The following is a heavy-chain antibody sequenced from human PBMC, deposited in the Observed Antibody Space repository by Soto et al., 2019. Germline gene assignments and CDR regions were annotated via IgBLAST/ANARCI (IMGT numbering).Heavy chain of an antibody. D-gene: IGHD3-22*01. V-gene: IGHV3-30*18. CDR3: AKEEEGSGYYYSPYYYYYYGMDV. CDR2: ISYDGSNK. Sequence: QVQLVESGGGVVQPGRSLRLSCAASGFTFSSYGMHWVRQAPGKGLEWVAVISYDGSNKYYADSVKGRFTISRDNSKNTLYLQMNSLRAEDTAVYYCAKEEEGSGYYYSPYYYYYYGMDVWGQETTVTVSS. CDR1: GFTFSSYG. J-gene: IGHJ6*02.